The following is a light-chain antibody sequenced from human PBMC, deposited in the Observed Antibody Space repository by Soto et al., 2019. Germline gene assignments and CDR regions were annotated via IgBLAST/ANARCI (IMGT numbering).Light chain of an antibody. CDR3: QQFGSSLTWT. CDR2: GAS. J-gene: IGKJ1*01. Sequence: DIVLTQSPGTLSLSPGERATLSCRASQSVSSNYLAWYQQKPGQAPRLPIYGASSRATGIPDRFSGSGSGTDFTLTISRLEPEDFAVYYCQQFGSSLTWTFGQGTKVEIK. V-gene: IGKV3-20*01. CDR1: QSVSSNY.